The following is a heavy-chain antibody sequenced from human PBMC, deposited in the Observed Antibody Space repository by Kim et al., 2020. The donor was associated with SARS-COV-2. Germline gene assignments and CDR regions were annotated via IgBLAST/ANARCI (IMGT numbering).Heavy chain of an antibody. V-gene: IGHV3-30*04. D-gene: IGHD6-19*01. CDR3: AREGGTSGFAGYLDA. Sequence: GGSLRLSCAVSGVDFSDSILHWVRQAPGRGLEWVAVAAKVDTWTHHADSVKGRFTISRDTFENRLYLQMSSLTPDDTAIYYCAREGGTSGFAGYLDAWGRGTLVRVSS. J-gene: IGHJ5*02. CDR2: AAKVDTWT. CDR1: GVDFSDSI.